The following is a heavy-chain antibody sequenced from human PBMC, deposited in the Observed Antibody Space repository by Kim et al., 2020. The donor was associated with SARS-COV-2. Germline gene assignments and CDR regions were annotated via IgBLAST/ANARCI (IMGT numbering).Heavy chain of an antibody. CDR2: IYYSGST. CDR1: GGSISSSSYY. J-gene: IGHJ6*02. CDR3: ARHESGPIALYYYYGMDV. Sequence: SETLSLTCTVSGGSISSSSYYWGWIRQPPGKGLEWIGSIYYSGSTYYNPSLKSRVTISVDTSKNQFSLKLSSVTAADTAVYYCARHESGPIALYYYYGMDVWGQGTTVTVS. V-gene: IGHV4-39*01. D-gene: IGHD3-16*02.